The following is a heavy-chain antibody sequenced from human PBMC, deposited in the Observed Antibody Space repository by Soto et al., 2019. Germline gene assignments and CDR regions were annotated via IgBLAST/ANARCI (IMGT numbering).Heavy chain of an antibody. D-gene: IGHD2-15*01. CDR2: INSAGTRT. Sequence: EVQLVESGGGLVQPGGSLRLSCAASGFTFTNYWMHWVRQVPGKGLVWVSRINSAGTRTTYADSVRGRFTISRDNAKNTLYQQMNSLRAEDTAVYYCATVATGSCDWFDPWGQGTLVTVSS. CDR3: ATVATGSCDWFDP. CDR1: GFTFTNYW. J-gene: IGHJ5*02. V-gene: IGHV3-74*01.